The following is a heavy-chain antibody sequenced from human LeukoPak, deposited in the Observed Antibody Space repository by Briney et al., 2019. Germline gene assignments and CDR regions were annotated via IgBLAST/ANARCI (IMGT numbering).Heavy chain of an antibody. CDR2: INHSGST. Sequence: SETLSLTCAVYGGSFSGYYWSWIRQPPGKGLEWIGEINHSGSTNYNPSLKSRVTISVDTSKNQFSLKLSSVTAADTAVYYCAGGTMVRGVIRGYLGYWGQGTLVTVSS. V-gene: IGHV4-34*01. CDR3: AGGTMVRGVIRGYLGY. D-gene: IGHD3-10*01. CDR1: GGSFSGYY. J-gene: IGHJ4*02.